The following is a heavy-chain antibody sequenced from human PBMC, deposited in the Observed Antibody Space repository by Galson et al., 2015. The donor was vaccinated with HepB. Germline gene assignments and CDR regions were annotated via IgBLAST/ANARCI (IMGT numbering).Heavy chain of an antibody. D-gene: IGHD6-13*01. CDR2: INPSPGSA. CDR3: TRDASSLTGWFGP. Sequence: SVKVSCKASGYTFINYYIHWVRQAPGQGLEWMGAINPSPGSAAYAQKFQGRVTMTRDTSTRTVYMELTSLRSDDTAVYYCTRDASSLTGWFGPWGQGTQVIVSS. J-gene: IGHJ5*02. CDR1: GYTFINYY. V-gene: IGHV1-46*01.